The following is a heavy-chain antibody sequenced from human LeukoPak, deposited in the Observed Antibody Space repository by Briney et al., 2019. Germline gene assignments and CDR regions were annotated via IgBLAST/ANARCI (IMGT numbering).Heavy chain of an antibody. CDR2: ISYDGSNK. D-gene: IGHD3-10*01. CDR1: GFTFSSYG. V-gene: IGHV3-30*18. J-gene: IGHJ4*02. CDR3: AKGDEAYGSGSYPLIDY. Sequence: GGSLRLSCAASGFTFSSYGMHWVRQAPGKGLEWVAVISYDGSNKCYADSVKGRFTISRDNSKNTLYLQMNSLRAGATAVYYCAKGDEAYGSGSYPLIDYWGQGTLVTVSS.